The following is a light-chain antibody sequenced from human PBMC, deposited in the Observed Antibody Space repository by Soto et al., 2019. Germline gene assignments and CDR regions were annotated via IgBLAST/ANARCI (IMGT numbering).Light chain of an antibody. V-gene: IGLV2-14*03. J-gene: IGLJ1*01. CDR1: SSDVGGYNY. Sequence: QSALTQPASVSGSPGQSITISCTGTSSDVGGYNYVSWYQQHPGDAPKLMIYHVSNRPSGVSNRFSGSQSGNTASLTISGLQAEDEADYYCSSYTSTTDSISGTGTKVTVL. CDR2: HVS. CDR3: SSYTSTTDSI.